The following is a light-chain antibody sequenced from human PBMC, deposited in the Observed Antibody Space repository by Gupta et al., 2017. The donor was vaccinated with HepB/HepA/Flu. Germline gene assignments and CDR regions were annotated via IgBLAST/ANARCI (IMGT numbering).Light chain of an antibody. Sequence: SYDLTNQPSVAVFPGQTASITCSGDKLGGKYACCYQQKTGQYPVLLIYQDSKRPSGIPERFSGSNSGNTATLTTSGTQGMDEADYYCQAWDSRTEVVFGGGTKLTVL. V-gene: IGLV3-1*01. CDR2: QDS. CDR1: KLGGKY. J-gene: IGLJ2*01. CDR3: QAWDSRTEVV.